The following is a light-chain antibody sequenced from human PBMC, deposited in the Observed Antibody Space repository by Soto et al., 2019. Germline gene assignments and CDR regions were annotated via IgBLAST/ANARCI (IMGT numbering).Light chain of an antibody. Sequence: DIQMTQSPSTLSASVGDRVTITCRASQSISVWLAWYQQKPGKAPKLLISAASGLQSGVPSRFSGSGSGTDFTLTISSLQSEDFAVYYCQQYNNWPPITFGQGTRLEIK. V-gene: IGKV1-5*01. CDR1: QSISVW. CDR3: QQYNNWPPIT. CDR2: AAS. J-gene: IGKJ5*01.